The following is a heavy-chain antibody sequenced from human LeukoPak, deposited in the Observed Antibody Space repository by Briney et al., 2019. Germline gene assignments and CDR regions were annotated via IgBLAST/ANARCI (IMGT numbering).Heavy chain of an antibody. CDR2: IIPILGIA. CDR3: ASPGEAYCGGDCYDDAFVI. V-gene: IGHV1-69*04. J-gene: IGHJ3*02. CDR1: GGTFRNYA. Sequence: GASVKVSCMASGGTFRNYAINWVRQAPGQGLEWMGRIIPILGIANYAQKFQGRVTITADKSTSTAYMELSSMRSEDTAVYYCASPGEAYCGGDCYDDAFVIWGQGTMVTVSS. D-gene: IGHD2-21*01.